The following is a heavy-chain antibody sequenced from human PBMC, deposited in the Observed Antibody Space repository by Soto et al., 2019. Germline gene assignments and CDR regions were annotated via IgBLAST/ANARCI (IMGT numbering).Heavy chain of an antibody. Sequence: QVQLVESGGGVVQPGRSLRLSCAASGFTFSSYGMNWVRQAPGKGLEWVAVIWYDGSTKYYADSVKGRFTISRDNSKNTLYLQMNGVGAEDRGVYCCARDRMVAGCSYDGFDILGQGTMGTVSS. CDR3: ARDRMVAGCSYDGFDI. V-gene: IGHV3-33*01. CDR2: IWYDGSTK. D-gene: IGHD6-19*01. J-gene: IGHJ3*02. CDR1: GFTFSSYG.